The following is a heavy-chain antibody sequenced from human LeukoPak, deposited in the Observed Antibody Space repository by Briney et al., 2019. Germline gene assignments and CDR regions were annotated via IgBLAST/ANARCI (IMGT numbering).Heavy chain of an antibody. CDR3: ARSSTENYYYYGMDV. V-gene: IGHV5-51*01. CDR1: GYSFTSYW. J-gene: IGHJ6*02. Sequence: GESLKISCKGSGYSFTSYWIGWVRQMPGKGLEWTGIIYPGDSDTRYSPSFQGQVTISADKSISTAYLQWSSLKASDTAMYYCARSSTENYYYYGMDVWGQGTTVTVSS. CDR2: IYPGDSDT. D-gene: IGHD2-2*01.